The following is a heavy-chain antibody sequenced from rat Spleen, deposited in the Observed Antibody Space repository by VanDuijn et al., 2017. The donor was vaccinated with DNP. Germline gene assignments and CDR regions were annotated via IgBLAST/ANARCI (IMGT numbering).Heavy chain of an antibody. CDR1: GFSLTNYN. D-gene: IGHD2-2*01. CDR3: ARGIPDFDY. CDR2: IWTTGST. Sequence: QVQLKESGPGLVQPSQTLSLTCTVSGFSLTNYNVHWVRQPTGKGLEWMGMIWTTGSTDYNSALKSRLSISRDTSKSQVFLKMNSLQTEDTATYYCARGIPDFDYWGQGVMVTVSS. J-gene: IGHJ2*01. V-gene: IGHV2-30*01.